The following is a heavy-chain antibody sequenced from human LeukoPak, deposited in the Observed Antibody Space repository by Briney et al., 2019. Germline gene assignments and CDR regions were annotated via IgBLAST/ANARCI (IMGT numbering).Heavy chain of an antibody. CDR2: IYYSGNT. D-gene: IGHD5-18*01. Sequence: SETLSLTCTVSGGSISSGGYYWSWIRQHPGKGLEWIGYIYYSGNTYYNPSLKSRVTISVDTSKNQFSLKLSSVTAADTAVYYCARVGEYSYGFPLRRVYNWFDPWGQGTLVTVSS. CDR3: ARVGEYSYGFPLRRVYNWFDP. V-gene: IGHV4-31*03. CDR1: GGSISSGGYY. J-gene: IGHJ5*02.